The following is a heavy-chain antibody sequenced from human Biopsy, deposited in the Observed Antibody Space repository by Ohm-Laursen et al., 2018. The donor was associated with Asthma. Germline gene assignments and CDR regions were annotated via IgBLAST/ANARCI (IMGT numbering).Heavy chain of an antibody. J-gene: IGHJ5*02. D-gene: IGHD3-9*01. Sequence: GSLRLSCSASGFTFSSYAMSWVRQAPGKGLEWVSAISGSGGSTYYADSVKGRFTISRDNSKNTLYLQMNSLRAEDTAVYYCAKAERYFGWYWFDPWGQGTLVTVSS. CDR1: GFTFSSYA. V-gene: IGHV3-23*01. CDR2: ISGSGGST. CDR3: AKAERYFGWYWFDP.